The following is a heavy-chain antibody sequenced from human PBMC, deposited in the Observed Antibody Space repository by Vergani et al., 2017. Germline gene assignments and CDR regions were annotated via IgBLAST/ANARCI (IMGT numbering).Heavy chain of an antibody. V-gene: IGHV4-59*08. CDR3: ARLIAAAGTMGWFDP. J-gene: IGHJ5*02. CDR2: IYYSGST. CDR1: GGSISSYY. Sequence: QVQLQESGPGLVQPSETLSLTCTVSGGSISSYYWSWIRQPPGKGLEWIGYIYYSGSTNYNPSLKSRVTISVDTSKNQFSRKLSSVTAADTAVYYCARLIAAAGTMGWFDPWGQGTLVTVSS. D-gene: IGHD6-13*01.